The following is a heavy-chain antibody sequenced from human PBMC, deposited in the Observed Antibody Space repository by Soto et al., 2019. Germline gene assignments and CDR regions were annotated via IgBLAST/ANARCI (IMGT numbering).Heavy chain of an antibody. D-gene: IGHD3-10*01. J-gene: IGHJ6*04. CDR3: ARGYYYGSGSYYLNYYYYGTYV. V-gene: IGHV4-34*01. CDR2: INHSGST. CDR1: GGSFSGYY. Sequence: LSLTCAVCGGSFSGYYWSWIRQPPGKGLEWLGEINHSGSTNYNPSLKSRVSISVDTSKNQFSLRLSSGTAADTAVYYCARGYYYGSGSYYLNYYYYGTYVWGK.